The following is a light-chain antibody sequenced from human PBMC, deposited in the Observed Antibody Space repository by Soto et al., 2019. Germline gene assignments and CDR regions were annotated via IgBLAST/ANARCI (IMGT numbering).Light chain of an antibody. CDR1: SSNIVSNY. V-gene: IGLV1-47*01. Sequence: QSVLTQPPSASGTPGQRVTISCSGSSSNIVSNYVYWYQQLPGTAPKLLIYRNNQRPSGVPDRFSGSKSGTSASLAISGLRSEDEAEYYCAAWDDSLSRRVLGNGTKVTVL. J-gene: IGLJ1*01. CDR3: AAWDDSLSRRV. CDR2: RNN.